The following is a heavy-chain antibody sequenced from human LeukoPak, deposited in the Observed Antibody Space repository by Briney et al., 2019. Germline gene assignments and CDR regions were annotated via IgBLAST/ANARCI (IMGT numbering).Heavy chain of an antibody. CDR1: GFTFSSYA. D-gene: IGHD3-16*01. Sequence: PGGSLRLSCAASGFTFSSYAMHWVRQAPGKGLEWVAVIPYDGSNKYYADSVKGRFTISRDNSKNTLYLQMNSLRAEDTAVYYCARDSRRGWADYFDYWGQGTLVTVSS. CDR2: IPYDGSNK. CDR3: ARDSRRGWADYFDY. J-gene: IGHJ4*02. V-gene: IGHV3-30*04.